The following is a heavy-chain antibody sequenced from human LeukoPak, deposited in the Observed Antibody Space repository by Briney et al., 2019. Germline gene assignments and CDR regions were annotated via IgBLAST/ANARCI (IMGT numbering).Heavy chain of an antibody. CDR1: GFTVSSNY. CDR2: IYSGGST. D-gene: IGHD3-10*01. Sequence: GGSLRLSCAASGFTVSSNYMSWVCQAPGKGLEGVSVIYSGGSTYYADSVKGRFTISRDNSKNTLYLQMNSLRAEDTAVYYCASGVRITMVRGVTNSIDYWGQGTLVTVSS. V-gene: IGHV3-53*01. J-gene: IGHJ4*02. CDR3: ASGVRITMVRGVTNSIDY.